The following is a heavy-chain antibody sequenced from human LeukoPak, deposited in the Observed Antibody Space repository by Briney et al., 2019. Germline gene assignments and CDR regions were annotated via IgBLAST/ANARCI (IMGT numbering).Heavy chain of an antibody. CDR2: INPNSGGT. D-gene: IGHD1-26*01. CDR3: ARYSGSYLIDY. CDR1: GYTFTGYY. Sequence: ASVRVSCKASGYTFTGYYMHWVRQAPGQGLEWMGRINPNSGGTNYAQKFQGRVTMTRDTSISTAYMELSRLRSDDTAVYSCARYSGSYLIDYWGQGTLVTVSS. J-gene: IGHJ4*02. V-gene: IGHV1-2*06.